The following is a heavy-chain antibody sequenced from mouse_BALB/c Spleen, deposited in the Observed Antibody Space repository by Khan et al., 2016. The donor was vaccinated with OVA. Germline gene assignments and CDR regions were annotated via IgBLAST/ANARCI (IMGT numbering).Heavy chain of an antibody. V-gene: IGHV3-2*02. CDR3: ARIYGGDCEY. CDR1: GYSITSDYA. Sequence: EVELVESGPGLVKPSQSLSLTCTVTGYSITSDYAWNWIRQFPGNKLEWMGHISYSGNTKYNPSLKSRISITRDTSKNQFFLQLNSVTTEDTATYYGARIYGGDCEYWGQGTTLTVSS. J-gene: IGHJ2*01. D-gene: IGHD1-1*01. CDR2: ISYSGNT.